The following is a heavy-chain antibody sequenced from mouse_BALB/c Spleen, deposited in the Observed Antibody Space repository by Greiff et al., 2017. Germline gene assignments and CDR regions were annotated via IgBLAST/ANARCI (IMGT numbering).Heavy chain of an antibody. CDR3: ASPFAY. V-gene: IGHV1-12*01. CDR1: GYTFTSYN. CDR2: IYPGNGDT. J-gene: IGHJ3*01. Sequence: QVQLQQPGAELVKPGASVKMSCKASGYTFTSYNMHWVKQTPGQGLEWIGAIYPGNGDTSYNQKFKGKATLTADKSSSTAYMQLSSLTSEDSAVYYCASPFAYWGQGTLVTVSA.